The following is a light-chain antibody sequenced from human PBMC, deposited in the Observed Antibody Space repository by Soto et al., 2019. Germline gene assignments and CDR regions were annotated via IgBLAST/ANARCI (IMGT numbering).Light chain of an antibody. J-gene: IGLJ2*01. CDR2: DVS. CDR3: SSYTSSSTGGV. V-gene: IGLV2-14*01. CDR1: SSDVGGYNY. Sequence: QSALTQPASVSGSPGQSITISCTGTSSDVGGYNYVSWYQQHPGKAPKLMIYDVSNRPSGVSNRFSGSKSGNTASLTISGLQAEDEADYYCSSYTSSSTGGVFGGGTKLTLL.